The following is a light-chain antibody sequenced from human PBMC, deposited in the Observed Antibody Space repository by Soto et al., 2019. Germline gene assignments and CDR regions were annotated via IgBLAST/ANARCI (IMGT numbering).Light chain of an antibody. V-gene: IGKV3-20*01. CDR1: QSVSSSY. J-gene: IGKJ2*01. Sequence: EIVVTQSPGTLSLSPGERATLSCRASQSVSSSYLAWYQQKPGQAPRLLIYGASSRATGIPDRFSGSGSGTDFTLTINRLELENFAVYYCHQYGSSPYTFGQGTKLEI. CDR2: GAS. CDR3: HQYGSSPYT.